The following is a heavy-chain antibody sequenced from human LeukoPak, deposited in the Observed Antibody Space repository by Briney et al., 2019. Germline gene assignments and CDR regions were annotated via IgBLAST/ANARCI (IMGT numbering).Heavy chain of an antibody. CDR3: ATTPAGSYYYFDY. D-gene: IGHD1-26*01. CDR2: FDPEDGET. J-gene: IGHJ4*02. Sequence: ASVKVSCKVSGYTLTELSMHWVRQAPGKGLEWMGGFDPEDGETIYAQRFQGRVTMTEDTSTDTAYMELSSLRSEDTAVYYCATTPAGSYYYFDYWGQGTLVTVSS. CDR1: GYTLTELS. V-gene: IGHV1-24*01.